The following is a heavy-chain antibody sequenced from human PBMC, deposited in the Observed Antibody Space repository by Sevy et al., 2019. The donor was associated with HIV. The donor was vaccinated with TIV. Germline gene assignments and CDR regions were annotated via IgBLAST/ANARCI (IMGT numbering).Heavy chain of an antibody. J-gene: IGHJ5*02. D-gene: IGHD2-15*01. CDR1: GFTFNDYA. CDR3: VREGAPYRNIRYCSGNNCFYNWFDP. CDR2: ISSDGDNT. Sequence: GGSLRLSCAASGFTFNDYALHWVRQAPGKGLEWVAIISSDGDNTYYADTVKGRFTISRYNSKNTVYLQMNRLRAEDTEFDYCVREGAPYRNIRYCSGNNCFYNWFDPWGQGTLVTVSS. V-gene: IGHV3-30-3*01.